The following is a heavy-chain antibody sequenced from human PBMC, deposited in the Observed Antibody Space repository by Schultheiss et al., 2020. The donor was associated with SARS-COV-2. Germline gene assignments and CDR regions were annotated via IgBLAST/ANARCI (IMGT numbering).Heavy chain of an antibody. D-gene: IGHD6-19*01. CDR3: ARHRTGQWPVEDY. V-gene: IGHV4-59*01. CDR2: IYYSGST. Sequence: SQTLSLTCTVSGGSISSYYWSWIRQPPGKGLEWIGYIYYSGSTYYNPSLKSRVTISVDTSKNQFSLKLSSVTAADTAVYYCARHRTGQWPVEDYWGQGTLVTVSS. CDR1: GGSISSYY. J-gene: IGHJ4*02.